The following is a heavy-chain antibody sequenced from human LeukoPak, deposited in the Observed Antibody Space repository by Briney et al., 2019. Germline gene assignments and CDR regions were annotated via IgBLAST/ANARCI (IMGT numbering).Heavy chain of an antibody. CDR2: IYYSGST. Sequence: SETLSLTCTVSGDSISSYSWSWIRQPPGKGLEWIGYIYYSGSTNYNPSLKSRVTISVDTSKNQFSLKLSSVTAADTAVYYCARGRYYDSSGYYYTGYYYYMDVWAKGPRSPSP. V-gene: IGHV4-59*01. D-gene: IGHD3-22*01. CDR3: ARGRYYDSSGYYYTGYYYYMDV. CDR1: GDSISSYS. J-gene: IGHJ6*03.